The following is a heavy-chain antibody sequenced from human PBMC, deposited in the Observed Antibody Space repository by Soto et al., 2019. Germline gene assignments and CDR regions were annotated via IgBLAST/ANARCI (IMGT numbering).Heavy chain of an antibody. CDR2: ISYDGSNK. CDR1: GFTFSSYG. D-gene: IGHD1-26*01. V-gene: IGHV3-30*18. Sequence: SGGSLRLSCAASGFTFSSYGMHWGRQAPGKGLEWGAVISYDGSNKYYADSVKGRLTISRDNSKNTLYLQMNSLRAEDTAVYYCAKDKDPLVGAPGTAFDIWGQGTMVTVSS. CDR3: AKDKDPLVGAPGTAFDI. J-gene: IGHJ3*02.